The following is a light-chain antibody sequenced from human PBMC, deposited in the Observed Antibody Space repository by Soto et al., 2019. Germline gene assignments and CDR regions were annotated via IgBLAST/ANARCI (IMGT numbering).Light chain of an antibody. CDR3: QQYGSSPLT. J-gene: IGKJ3*01. Sequence: EIVLTQSPGTLSLSPGERATLSCRASQSVSSSYLAWYQQKPGQAPRLLIYGASSRATGIPDRLSGSGSGTDFTLTISRLEPEDFAVYYCQQYGSSPLTFGPGAKVDIK. V-gene: IGKV3-20*01. CDR2: GAS. CDR1: QSVSSSY.